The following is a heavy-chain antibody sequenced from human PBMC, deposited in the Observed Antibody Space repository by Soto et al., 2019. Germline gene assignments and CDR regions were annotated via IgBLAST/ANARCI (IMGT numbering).Heavy chain of an antibody. CDR3: ARGHISAPKFDY. Sequence: SETLSLTCTVSGGSISSYYWSWIRQPPGKGLEWIGYIYYSGSTNYNPSLKSRVTISVDTSKNQFSLKLSSVTAADTAVYYCARGHISAPKFDYWGQGTLVTVSS. V-gene: IGHV4-59*01. J-gene: IGHJ4*02. CDR2: IYYSGST. CDR1: GGSISSYY. D-gene: IGHD2-21*01.